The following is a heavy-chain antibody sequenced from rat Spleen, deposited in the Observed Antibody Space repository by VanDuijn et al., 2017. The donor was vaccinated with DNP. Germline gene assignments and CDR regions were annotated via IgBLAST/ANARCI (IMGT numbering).Heavy chain of an antibody. CDR1: RITFSDHN. J-gene: IGHJ2*01. Sequence: EVQLVESGGGLVQPGRSLKLSCAVSRITFSDHNMAWVRQAPKKGLEWVATISYDGSDTYYRDSVKGRFTISRDNAKSTLYLQMDSLRPEDTATYYWAGRPPPTRGPFDYWGQGVTVTVSS. V-gene: IGHV5-7*01. CDR2: ISYDGSDT. CDR3: AGRPPPTRGPFDY. D-gene: IGHD1-4*01.